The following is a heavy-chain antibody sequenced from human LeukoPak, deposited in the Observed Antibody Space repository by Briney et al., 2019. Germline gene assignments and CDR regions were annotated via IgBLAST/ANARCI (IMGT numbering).Heavy chain of an antibody. CDR3: ARGGPSNGYNLGDLDY. D-gene: IGHD5-24*01. Sequence: GASVKVSCKASGYTFTSYDINWVRQATGQGLEWMGWMNPNSGNTGYAQKFQGRVTMTRNTSISTAYMELSSLRSEDTAVYYCARGGPSNGYNLGDLDYWGQGTLVTVSS. V-gene: IGHV1-8*01. J-gene: IGHJ4*02. CDR2: MNPNSGNT. CDR1: GYTFTSYD.